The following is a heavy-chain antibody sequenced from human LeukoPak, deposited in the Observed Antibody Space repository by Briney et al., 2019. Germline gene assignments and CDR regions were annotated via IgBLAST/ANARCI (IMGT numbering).Heavy chain of an antibody. V-gene: IGHV1-8*01. D-gene: IGHD3-10*01. CDR2: MNPNSGNT. J-gene: IGHJ3*02. Sequence: ASVKVSCKASGYTFTSYDINWVRQATGQGLEWMGWMNPNSGNTGYAQKFQGRVTMTRNTSISTAYMELSSLRSEDTAVYYCAIVADEGRIGELLYRDAFDIWGQGTMVTVSS. CDR1: GYTFTSYD. CDR3: AIVADEGRIGELLYRDAFDI.